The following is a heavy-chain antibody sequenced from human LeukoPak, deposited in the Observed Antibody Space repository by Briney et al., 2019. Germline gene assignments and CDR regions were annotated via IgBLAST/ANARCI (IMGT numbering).Heavy chain of an antibody. CDR1: GFTFDSYA. D-gene: IGHD3-10*02. J-gene: IGHJ6*03. Sequence: GGSLRLSCAASGFTFDSYAMNWVRQAPGKGLEWVSGITGSGGSTYYADSVKGRFTISRDNSKNTLYLQMNSLRAEDTAVYYCAKRTMSPTHYYYYYMDVWGKGTTVTISS. CDR3: AKRTMSPTHYYYYYMDV. CDR2: ITGSGGST. V-gene: IGHV3-23*01.